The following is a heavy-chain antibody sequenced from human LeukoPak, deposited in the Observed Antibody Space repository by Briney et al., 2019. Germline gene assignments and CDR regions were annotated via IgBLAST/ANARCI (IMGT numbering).Heavy chain of an antibody. CDR3: AKVYGDYQEYFQH. V-gene: IGHV3-74*01. CDR2: INSDGSST. CDR1: GFTFSSYW. J-gene: IGHJ1*01. D-gene: IGHD4-17*01. Sequence: GGSLRLSCAASGFTFSSYWMHWVRQAPGKGLVWVSRINSDGSSTSYADSVKGRFTISRDNAKNTLYLQMNSLRAEDTAVYYCAKVYGDYQEYFQHWGQGTLVTVSS.